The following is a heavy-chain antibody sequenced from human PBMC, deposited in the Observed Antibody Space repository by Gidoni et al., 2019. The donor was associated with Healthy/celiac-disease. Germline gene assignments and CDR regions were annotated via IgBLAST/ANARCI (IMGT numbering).Heavy chain of an antibody. D-gene: IGHD3-10*01. CDR3: ARDAGYGSGSYPHYYYMDV. CDR2: RSYDGSNK. CDR1: GFTFSGYA. V-gene: IGHV3-30*04. Sequence: QVQLVESGGGVVKPGRSLRLSCAASGFTFSGYAMPWVRQAPGKGLEWVAVRSYDGSNKYYADSVKGRFTISRDNSKSTLYLQMNSLRAEDTAVYYCARDAGYGSGSYPHYYYMDVWGKGTTVTVSS. J-gene: IGHJ6*03.